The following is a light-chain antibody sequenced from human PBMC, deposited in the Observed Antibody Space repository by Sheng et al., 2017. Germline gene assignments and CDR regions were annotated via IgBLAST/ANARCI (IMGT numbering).Light chain of an antibody. CDR1: SSNIGAGYD. CDR3: SSHAGSIMKV. J-gene: IGLJ1*01. CDR2: GNS. V-gene: IGLV1-40*01. Sequence: QSVLTQPPSVSGAPGQRVTISCTGSSSNIGAGYDVHWYQQLPGTAPKLLIYGNSNRPSGVPDRFSGSKSGTSASLAITGLQAEDEADYYCSSHAGSIMKVFGTGTKVTVL.